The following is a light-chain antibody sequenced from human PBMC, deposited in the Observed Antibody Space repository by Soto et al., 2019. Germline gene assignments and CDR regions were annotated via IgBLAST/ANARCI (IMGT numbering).Light chain of an antibody. CDR1: QSISGW. V-gene: IGKV1-5*03. CDR3: QQYDHVSPFT. J-gene: IGKJ4*01. Sequence: IQMTQSPSTLSASVGASVNITCRASQSISGWLAWYQQKPGKAPKFLIYKASTLQQGVPSRFSGGGFGTEFTLTINGLQPDDFATYYDQQYDHVSPFTFGGGTRVYLK. CDR2: KAS.